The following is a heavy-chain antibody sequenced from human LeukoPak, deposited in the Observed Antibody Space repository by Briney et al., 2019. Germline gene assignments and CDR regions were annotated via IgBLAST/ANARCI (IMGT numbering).Heavy chain of an antibody. CDR3: ARALNPLPGTYYFDY. J-gene: IGHJ4*02. Sequence: SETLSLTCTVSGASINSHYWSWIRQPAGKGLEWIGRIYISGSTNYNSSLQSRVTMSVDTSKNQFSLKLTSVTAADTAVYYCARALNPLPGTYYFDYWGQGALVTVSS. V-gene: IGHV4-4*07. CDR1: GASINSHY. D-gene: IGHD2-15*01. CDR2: IYISGST.